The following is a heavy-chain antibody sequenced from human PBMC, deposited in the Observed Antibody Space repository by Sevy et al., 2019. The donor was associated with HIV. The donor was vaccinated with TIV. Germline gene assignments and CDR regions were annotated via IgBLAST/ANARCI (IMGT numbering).Heavy chain of an antibody. V-gene: IGHV3-7*01. CDR1: GFTFSSYW. CDR2: IKQDGSEK. D-gene: IGHD2-2*02. CDR3: ARLRYSSSTSCYRPDTAAYAKAFDI. Sequence: GGSLRLSCAASGFTFSSYWMSWVRQAPGKGLEWVANIKQDGSEKYYVDSVKGRFTISRDNAKNSLYLQMNSLRAEDTAVYYCARLRYSSSTSCYRPDTAAYAKAFDIWGQGTMVTVSS. J-gene: IGHJ3*02.